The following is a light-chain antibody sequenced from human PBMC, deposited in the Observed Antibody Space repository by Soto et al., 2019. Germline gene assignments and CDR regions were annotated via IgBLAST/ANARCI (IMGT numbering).Light chain of an antibody. J-gene: IGLJ1*01. CDR2: DVS. V-gene: IGLV2-11*01. CDR3: CSYACRYIYV. Sequence: QSALTQPRSVSGSPGQSVTISCTGTNSDVGTYNYVSWYQQHPGKAPKLMIYDVSKRPSGVPDRFSGSKSGNTASLTISGLQAEDEADYYCCSYACRYIYVFGTGTKVTVL. CDR1: NSDVGTYNY.